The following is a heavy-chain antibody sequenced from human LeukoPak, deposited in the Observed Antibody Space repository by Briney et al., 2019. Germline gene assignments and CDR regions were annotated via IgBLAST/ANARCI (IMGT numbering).Heavy chain of an antibody. CDR2: ISYDGSDK. CDR3: VKDVSTGWSFDS. CDR1: GFTYNNYG. J-gene: IGHJ4*02. V-gene: IGHV3-30*02. D-gene: IGHD6-19*01. Sequence: GGSLRLSCAAPGFTYNNYGMHWVRQAPGKGLEWVTFISYDGSDKSYADSVKGRFIISRDNSKKTLYVQMNSLTTDDTAVYYCVKDVSTGWSFDSWGQGTLVTVSS.